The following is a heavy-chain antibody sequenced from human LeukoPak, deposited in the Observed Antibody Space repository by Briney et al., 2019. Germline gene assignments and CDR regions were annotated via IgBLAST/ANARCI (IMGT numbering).Heavy chain of an antibody. V-gene: IGHV1-69*04. D-gene: IGHD3-22*01. CDR3: ANSQRLDSSGYYVF. J-gene: IGHJ4*02. CDR2: IIPILGIA. CDR1: GGTFSSYA. Sequence: SVKVSCKASGGTFSSYAISWVRQAPGQGLEWMGRIIPILGIANYAQKFQGRVTITADKSTSTAYMELSSLRSEDTAVYYCANSQRLDSSGYYVFWGQGTLVTVSS.